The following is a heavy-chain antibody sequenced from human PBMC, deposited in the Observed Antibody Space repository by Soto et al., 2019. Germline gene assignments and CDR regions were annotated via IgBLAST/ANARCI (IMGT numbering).Heavy chain of an antibody. D-gene: IGHD5-18*01. V-gene: IGHV4-34*01. CDR2: INHSGST. Sequence: SETLSLTCAVYGGSFSGYYWSWIRQPPGKGLEWIGEINHSGSTNYNPSLKSRVTISVDTSKNQFSLKLSSVTAADTAVYYCADRGDTAMGIDYWGQGTLVTVSS. CDR3: ADRGDTAMGIDY. CDR1: GGSFSGYY. J-gene: IGHJ4*02.